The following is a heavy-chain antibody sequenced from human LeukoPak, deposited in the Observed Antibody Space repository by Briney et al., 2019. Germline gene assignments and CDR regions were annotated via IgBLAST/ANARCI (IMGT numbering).Heavy chain of an antibody. CDR1: GGSFSGYY. CDR3: AKSNGYGLIDI. D-gene: IGHD3-22*01. J-gene: IGHJ3*02. CDR2: INHSGST. V-gene: IGHV4-34*01. Sequence: SETLSLTCAVYGGSFSGYYWSWIRQPPGKGLEWIGEINHSGSTNYNPSLKSRVTISLDTSRNQFSLKLNSVSAADTAVYYCAKSNGYGLIDIWGQGTMVTVSS.